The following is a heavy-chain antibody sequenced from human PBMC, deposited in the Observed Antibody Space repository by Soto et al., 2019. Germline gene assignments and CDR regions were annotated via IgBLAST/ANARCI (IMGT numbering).Heavy chain of an antibody. CDR1: GSTFNNFA. CDR2: IVVDSNTA. CDR3: ARAIKRWEVNYYFDF. J-gene: IGHJ4*02. Sequence: KESGYSVRVSCQVSGSTFNNFAFSWVRQAPGHGPEWMGGIVVDSNTAEYSQRFQDRVTITADTSTDTLYMELGSLTFEDTAVYYCARAIKRWEVNYYFDFWGQGTLVTVSS. V-gene: IGHV1-69*06. D-gene: IGHD1-26*01.